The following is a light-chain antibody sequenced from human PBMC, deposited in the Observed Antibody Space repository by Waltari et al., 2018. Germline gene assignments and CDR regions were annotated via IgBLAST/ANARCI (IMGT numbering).Light chain of an antibody. Sequence: IRMTQSPSSLSASVGDIVTITCRASQGISNSLSWYQQKPGKAPKLLLYAASRLENVVPSRFSGSGSGTDYTLTISSLQPEDFSTYYGQHYYSIALNFGGGTKVEIK. CDR3: QHYYSIALN. J-gene: IGKJ4*01. CDR2: AAS. V-gene: IGKV1-NL1*01. CDR1: QGISNS.